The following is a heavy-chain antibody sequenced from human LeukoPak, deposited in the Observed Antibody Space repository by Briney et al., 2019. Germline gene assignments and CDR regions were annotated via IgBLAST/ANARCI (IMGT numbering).Heavy chain of an antibody. D-gene: IGHD6-13*01. CDR2: INSNSADT. CDR1: GFTFTGYY. J-gene: IGHJ1*01. V-gene: IGHV1-2*02. CDR3: ARIGISARGTNFHH. Sequence: ASVKVSCKASGFTFTGYYIHWVRQAPGQGLEWMGWINSNSADTNYAQNFQGRVTMTRDTSISTAYMELSRLRSDDTALYYCARIGISARGTNFHHWGQGTLVAVSS.